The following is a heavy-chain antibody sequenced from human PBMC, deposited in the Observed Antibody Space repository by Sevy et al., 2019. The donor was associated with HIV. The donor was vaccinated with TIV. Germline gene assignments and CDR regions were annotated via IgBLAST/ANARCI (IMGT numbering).Heavy chain of an antibody. J-gene: IGHJ1*01. CDR3: VIEIESGGANF. D-gene: IGHD2-21*01. V-gene: IGHV3-9*01. CDR1: GLILRDRA. CDR2: MTMYSGSE. Sequence: GGSLRLSCTASGLILRDRAMHWVRQTPGKGLEWVSGMTMYSGSEDYADFVKGRFTISRDNAKNSLNLQTDSLTLEDTALYYCVIEIESGGANFWGQGTLVTVSS.